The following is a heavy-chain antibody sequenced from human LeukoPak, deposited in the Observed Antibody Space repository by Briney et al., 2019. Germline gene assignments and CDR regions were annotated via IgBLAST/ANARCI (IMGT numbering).Heavy chain of an antibody. Sequence: TGGSLRLSCAASGFTFSSYSMNWVRQAPGNGLEWVAVISYHGNFKYYANSVKGRFTISRDNAKNSLYLQMNSLRAEDTAVYYCARPTSSHIQNYYYYGMDVWGQGTMVTVSS. CDR3: ARPTSSHIQNYYYYGMDV. CDR2: ISYHGNFK. V-gene: IGHV3-30*03. J-gene: IGHJ6*02. CDR1: GFTFSSYS. D-gene: IGHD2-2*01.